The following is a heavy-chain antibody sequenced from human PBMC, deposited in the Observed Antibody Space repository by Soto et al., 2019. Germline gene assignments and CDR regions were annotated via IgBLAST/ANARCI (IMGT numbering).Heavy chain of an antibody. V-gene: IGHV1-2*02. CDR3: ARDFVVGTTTRYYYGMDV. Sequence: GXSVKVSCNASGYTFTGYYMHWVRQSPGQGLEWMGWINPNSGDTNYAQKFQGRFTISRHNSKNTLYLQMNSLRPEDTPVYYCARDFVVGTTTRYYYGMDVWGQGTTVTVSS. CDR1: GYTFTGYY. J-gene: IGHJ6*02. CDR2: INPNSGDT. D-gene: IGHD1-1*01.